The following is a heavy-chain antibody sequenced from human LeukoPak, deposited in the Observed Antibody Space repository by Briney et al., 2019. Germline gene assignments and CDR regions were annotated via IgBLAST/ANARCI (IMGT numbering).Heavy chain of an antibody. CDR3: ARGGLGTSCFN. CDR2: ISGSGGST. Sequence: HPGGSLRLSCAASGFTFSSYAMSWVRQAPGKGLEWVSAISGSGGSTYYADSVKGRFTISRDNSKNTLYLQMDSLRTEDTAVYFCARGGLGTSCFNWGQGTLVTVSS. CDR1: GFTFSSYA. J-gene: IGHJ4*02. V-gene: IGHV3-23*01. D-gene: IGHD2-2*01.